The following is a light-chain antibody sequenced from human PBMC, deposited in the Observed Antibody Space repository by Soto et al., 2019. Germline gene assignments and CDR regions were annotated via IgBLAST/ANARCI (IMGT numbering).Light chain of an antibody. CDR2: DVS. Sequence: QSALTQPASVSGSAGQSIAISCTGTSSDVGGYNYVSWYQQHPGKAPKLMIFDVSNRPSGVSNRFSGSKSGDTASLTISGLQAEDEADYYCKSYTSGSTYVFGTGTKLTVL. J-gene: IGLJ1*01. V-gene: IGLV2-14*01. CDR3: KSYTSGSTYV. CDR1: SSDVGGYNY.